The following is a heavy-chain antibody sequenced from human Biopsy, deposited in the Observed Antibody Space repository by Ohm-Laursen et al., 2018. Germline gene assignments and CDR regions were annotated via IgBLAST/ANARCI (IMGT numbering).Heavy chain of an antibody. CDR1: GDSVTKYY. CDR2: IYYSVMT. CDR3: ARDSGILNYGNFKYYHYYGMDV. J-gene: IGHJ6*02. V-gene: IGHV4-59*02. D-gene: IGHD4-11*01. Sequence: PWTLSLTCTVSGDSVTKYYWSWIRQPPGKGLEWIGHIYYSVMTNYNPSLQSRVSISVDTSRNQVSLTLSSVTAADTAVYYCARDSGILNYGNFKYYHYYGMDVWGQGTKVTVSS.